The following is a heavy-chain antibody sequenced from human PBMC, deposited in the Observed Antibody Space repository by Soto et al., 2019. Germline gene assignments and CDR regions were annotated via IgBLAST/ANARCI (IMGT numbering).Heavy chain of an antibody. J-gene: IGHJ6*02. CDR1: GGTFSRFA. Sequence: QVQLVQSGAEVKKPGSSVTVSCKASGGTFSRFAISWVRQAPGQGLEWLGGFNPVFSTPNYAQKFQDRVTFTADESTGTVFMKMSSLRSDDTAIYYCARGNAYGDSSSYYYDIDVWGQGTTVTVSS. D-gene: IGHD4-17*01. V-gene: IGHV1-69*01. CDR3: ARGNAYGDSSSYYYDIDV. CDR2: FNPVFSTP.